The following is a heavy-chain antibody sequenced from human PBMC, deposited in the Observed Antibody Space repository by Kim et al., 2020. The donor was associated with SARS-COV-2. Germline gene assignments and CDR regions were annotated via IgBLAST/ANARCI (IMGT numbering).Heavy chain of an antibody. CDR1: GFTFSDYS. CDR2: IGGRGDVI. D-gene: IGHD4-17*01. V-gene: IGHV3-23*01. J-gene: IGHJ4*02. CDR3: VNKGVRLTVTPDY. Sequence: GGSLRLSCAASGFTFSDYSMSWVRQAPGKGLEWVSSIGGRGDVIYYADSVKGRFTISRDNSKNTLYLQMNSLRVEDTALFYCVNKGVRLTVTPDYWGQGTLVTVSS.